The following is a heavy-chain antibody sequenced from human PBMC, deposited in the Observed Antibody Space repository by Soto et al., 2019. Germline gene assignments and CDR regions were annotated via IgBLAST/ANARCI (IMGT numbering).Heavy chain of an antibody. Sequence: EVQLLESGGGLVQPGGSLRLSCAASGFTFSSYAMSWVRQAPGKGLEWVSAIGVSGDTTYYADSVKGRFTISRDNSKNTLYLQRGSLRAEETAVYYCAKVRRFGELRSLYWGQGTLVTVSS. J-gene: IGHJ4*02. D-gene: IGHD3-10*01. CDR2: IGVSGDTT. V-gene: IGHV3-23*01. CDR1: GFTFSSYA. CDR3: AKVRRFGELRSLY.